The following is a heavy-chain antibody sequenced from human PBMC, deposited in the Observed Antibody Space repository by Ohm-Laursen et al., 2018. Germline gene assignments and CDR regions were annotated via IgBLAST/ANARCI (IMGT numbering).Heavy chain of an antibody. CDR1: AFTFSKYA. J-gene: IGHJ4*02. CDR3: AREDNSDYYSFDY. CDR2: ISESGGHT. Sequence: SLRLSCSASAFTFSKYAMSWFRQAPGKGPEWVSAISESGGHTNYADSVKGRFTTSRDNSRNTLYLQMNSLRAEDSAVYYCAREDNSDYYSFDYWGQGTLVTVSS. D-gene: IGHD3-22*01. V-gene: IGHV3-23*01.